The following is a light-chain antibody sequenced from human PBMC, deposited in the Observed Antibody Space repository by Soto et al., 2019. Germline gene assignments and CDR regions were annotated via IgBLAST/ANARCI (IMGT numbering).Light chain of an antibody. J-gene: IGLJ1*01. Sequence: NFMLTQPHSVSESPGKTVTISCTRSSGSIASNYVQWYQQRPGSSPTTVIYEDNQRPSGVPDRFSGSIDSSSNSASLTISGLKTEDEADYYCQSYDSSSLYVFGTGTK. CDR1: SGSIASNY. CDR2: EDN. V-gene: IGLV6-57*01. CDR3: QSYDSSSLYV.